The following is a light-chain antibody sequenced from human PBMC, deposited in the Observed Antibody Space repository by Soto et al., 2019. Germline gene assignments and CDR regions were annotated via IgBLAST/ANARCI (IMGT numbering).Light chain of an antibody. CDR3: QSYDSSLSGSRV. CDR2: GNN. Sequence: QSVLTQAPSVSGTPGQRVTITCSGSSSNIGRNSVNWYQHLPGTAPKLLTHGNNHRPSGVPDRFSGSKSGTSASLAITGLQAEDEADYYCQSYDSSLSGSRVFGGGTKLTVL. J-gene: IGLJ2*01. V-gene: IGLV1-44*01. CDR1: SSNIGRNS.